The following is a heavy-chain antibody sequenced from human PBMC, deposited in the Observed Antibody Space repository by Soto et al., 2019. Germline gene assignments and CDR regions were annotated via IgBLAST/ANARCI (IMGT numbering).Heavy chain of an antibody. J-gene: IGHJ4*02. V-gene: IGHV4-30-2*01. CDR1: GDSISSADYS. Sequence: HLQLQESGSRLVKPSQTLSLNCAVSGDSISSADYSWNWVRQPPGKGLEWIGYISHRGSTYYNPSSKSLVTISVDRSSNQFSLNLSSVTAADTAVYYCACQNSGLWHYWGQGTLVTVSS. CDR3: ACQNSGLWHY. D-gene: IGHD3-10*01. CDR2: ISHRGST.